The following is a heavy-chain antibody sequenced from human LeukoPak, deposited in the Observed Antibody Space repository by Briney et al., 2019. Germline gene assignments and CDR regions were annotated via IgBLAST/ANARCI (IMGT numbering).Heavy chain of an antibody. J-gene: IGHJ6*03. Sequence: GGSLRLSCAASRFTFCSFGMIWVRQAPGKGLEWVANINGSGGNKYYADPVRGRFTISRDNAKNSLYLQMNSTRVEDTAVYYCAKTCQWFYVDVWGKGNTVTISS. CDR2: INGSGGNK. D-gene: IGHD2-8*01. CDR3: AKTCQWFYVDV. V-gene: IGHV3-23*01. CDR1: RFTFCSFG.